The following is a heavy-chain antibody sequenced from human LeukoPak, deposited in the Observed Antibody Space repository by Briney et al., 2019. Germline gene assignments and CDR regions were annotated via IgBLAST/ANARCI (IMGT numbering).Heavy chain of an antibody. Sequence: GGSLRLSCAASGFIFSTYWMSWVRQAPGKGLEWVANINQDGSEKYYVDSVRGRFTISRDNAKNSLYLQMNSLRAEDTAVYYCAKYINAVDFWGQGTLVTVSS. V-gene: IGHV3-7*01. CDR2: INQDGSEK. CDR3: AKYINAVDF. J-gene: IGHJ5*01. CDR1: GFIFSTYW. D-gene: IGHD2-15*01.